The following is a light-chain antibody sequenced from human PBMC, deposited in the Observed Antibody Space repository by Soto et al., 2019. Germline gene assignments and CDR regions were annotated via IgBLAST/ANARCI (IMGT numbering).Light chain of an antibody. CDR3: QQRNTWPPIT. J-gene: IGKJ5*01. CDR1: QSVRTY. CDR2: GAS. V-gene: IGKV3-11*01. Sequence: EIVLTQSPVTLSLSPGERATLSCRASQSVRTYLAWSQVQPGQAPRPLIYGASRRASGVPARFSGRGSGTDFTLTISSLEPEEFALYYCQQRNTWPPITFGQGTRLAIK.